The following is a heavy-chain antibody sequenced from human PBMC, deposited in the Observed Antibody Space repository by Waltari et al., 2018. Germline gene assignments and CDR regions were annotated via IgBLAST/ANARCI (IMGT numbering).Heavy chain of an antibody. D-gene: IGHD1-1*01. CDR2: IYYSGST. CDR3: ARGRNGDYVGY. J-gene: IGHJ4*02. Sequence: QVQLQESGPGLVKPSETLSLTCTVSGGSISSYYWSWIRQPPGKGLEWIGYIYYSGSTNYNPSLKSRVTISVDTSKNQFSLKLSSVTAADTAVYYCARGRNGDYVGYWGQGTLVTVSS. CDR1: GGSISSYY. V-gene: IGHV4-59*01.